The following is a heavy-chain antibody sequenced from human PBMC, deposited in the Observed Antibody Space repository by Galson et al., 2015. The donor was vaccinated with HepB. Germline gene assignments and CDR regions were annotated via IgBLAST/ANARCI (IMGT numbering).Heavy chain of an antibody. Sequence: SVKVSCKASGGSFINHTFSWIRQAPGQRPVWMGRVIPVLDIVNYALKFQGRVTISADRFTSTAYLELRRLRSEDTAVYYCARKTYDDTGYFHSAFDYWGQGTLVTVSS. CDR1: GGSFINHT. V-gene: IGHV1-69*02. CDR3: ARKTYDDTGYFHSAFDY. CDR2: VIPVLDIV. J-gene: IGHJ4*02. D-gene: IGHD3-9*01.